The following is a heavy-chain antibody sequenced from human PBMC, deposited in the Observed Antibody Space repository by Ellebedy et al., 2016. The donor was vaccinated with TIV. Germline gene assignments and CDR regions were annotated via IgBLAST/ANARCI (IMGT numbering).Heavy chain of an antibody. D-gene: IGHD6-19*01. Sequence: GESLKISCTVSGFTFSNYWMTWVRQAPGKGLEWVANIKQDGSEKYYVDSVKGRFSTSRDNAKNSLYVQMNSLRDEDTAVYYCARDQWLGRAYYFDSWGQGTLVTVSS. CDR1: GFTFSNYW. CDR2: IKQDGSEK. V-gene: IGHV3-7*01. CDR3: ARDQWLGRAYYFDS. J-gene: IGHJ4*02.